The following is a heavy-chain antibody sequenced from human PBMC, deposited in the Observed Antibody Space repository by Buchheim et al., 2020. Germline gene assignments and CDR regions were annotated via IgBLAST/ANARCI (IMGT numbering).Heavy chain of an antibody. CDR1: GFTFSTYT. J-gene: IGHJ4*02. D-gene: IGHD3-10*01. CDR2: IWYDGSNK. Sequence: QVQLLESGGGVVQPGRSLRLSCAASGFTFSTYTMHWVRQAPGKGLEWVAVIWYDGSNKYYADSVKGRFTISRVNSKNTLYLQMNSLRAEDTAVYYCAREGGYFAFDYWGQGTL. V-gene: IGHV3-33*08. CDR3: AREGGYFAFDY.